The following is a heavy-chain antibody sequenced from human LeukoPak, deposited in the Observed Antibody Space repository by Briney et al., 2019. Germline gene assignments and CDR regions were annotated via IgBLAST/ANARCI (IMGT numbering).Heavy chain of an antibody. J-gene: IGHJ4*02. Sequence: GGSLRLSCAASGFTFSTYEMNWVRQAPGKGLEWVSYISRSGDTIYYADSVKGRFSISRDNARNSLYLQMNSLRAEDTAVYYCAKRPRYSSGWYYDYWGQGTLVTVSS. D-gene: IGHD6-19*01. CDR3: AKRPRYSSGWYYDY. CDR1: GFTFSTYE. CDR2: ISRSGDTI. V-gene: IGHV3-48*03.